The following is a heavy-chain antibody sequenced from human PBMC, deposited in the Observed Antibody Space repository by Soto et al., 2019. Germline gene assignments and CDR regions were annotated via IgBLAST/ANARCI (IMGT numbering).Heavy chain of an antibody. CDR3: ASPVGDYDPYFDY. Sequence: PSETLSLTCTVSGGSISSYYWSWIRQPPGKGLEWIGYIYYSGSTNYNPSLKSRVTISVDTSKNQFSLKLNSMTAADTAVYYCASPVGDYDPYFDYWGQGTLVTVSS. J-gene: IGHJ4*02. V-gene: IGHV4-59*08. CDR1: GGSISSYY. D-gene: IGHD4-17*01. CDR2: IYYSGST.